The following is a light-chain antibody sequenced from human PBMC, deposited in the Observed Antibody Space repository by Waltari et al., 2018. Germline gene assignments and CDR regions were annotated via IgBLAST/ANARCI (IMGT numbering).Light chain of an antibody. V-gene: IGLV1-40*01. CDR1: SSNIGDGSD. J-gene: IGLJ2*01. CDR2: GHP. Sequence: QSGLTQPPSVSGAPGQRVTISCTGSSSNIGDGSDFPWYQLLPGTAPKLLIYGHPNLPYGIPDRFSGSKSGTSASLAIPGLQTEDEADYYCQSYDSSLGNSVFGGGTKLTVL. CDR3: QSYDSSLGNSV.